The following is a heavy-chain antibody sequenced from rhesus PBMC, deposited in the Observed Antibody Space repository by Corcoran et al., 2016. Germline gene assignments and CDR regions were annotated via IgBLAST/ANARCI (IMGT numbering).Heavy chain of an antibody. Sequence: QVQLQESGPGLVKPSETLSLTCAVSGYSIGSGYYWHWLRHPPGQGLEWMGSIYGSGGSNYLNPSLKSRVTLSVDTSKNQFSLKLSSVTAADTAVYYCARGLEYCSSTYCPNRFDVWGPGVLVTVSS. CDR2: IYGSGGSN. D-gene: IGHD2-15*01. V-gene: IGHV4S14*01. CDR1: GYSIGSGYY. CDR3: ARGLEYCSSTYCPNRFDV. J-gene: IGHJ5-1*01.